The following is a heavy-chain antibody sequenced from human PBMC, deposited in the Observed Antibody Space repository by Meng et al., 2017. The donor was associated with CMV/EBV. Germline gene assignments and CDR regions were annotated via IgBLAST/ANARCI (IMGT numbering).Heavy chain of an antibody. CDR3: AKDGVSTTSGYYGMDV. V-gene: IGHV3-30*02. D-gene: IGHD2-2*01. J-gene: IGHJ6*02. CDR2: IRYDGSNK. Sequence: GESLKISCAASGFTFSSYGMHWVRQAPGKGLEWVAFIRYDGSNKYYADSVKGRFTISRDNSKNTLYLQMNSLRAEDTAVYYCAKDGVSTTSGYYGMDVWGQGTTVTV. CDR1: GFTFSSYG.